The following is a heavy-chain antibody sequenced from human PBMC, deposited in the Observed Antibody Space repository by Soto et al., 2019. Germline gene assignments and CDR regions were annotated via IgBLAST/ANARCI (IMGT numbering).Heavy chain of an antibody. Sequence: EVQLLESGGGLVRPGESLRLSCAASGFNFDDYAMHWVRQVPGKGLEWVSGINWNSGSIGYADSVKGRFAISRDNAKNSLHLQMNSLRAEDTAFYYCVKDESINWYSGHFRHWGQGTLVTVSS. J-gene: IGHJ1*01. D-gene: IGHD6-13*01. CDR2: INWNSGSI. CDR3: VKDESINWYSGHFRH. V-gene: IGHV3-9*01. CDR1: GFNFDDYA.